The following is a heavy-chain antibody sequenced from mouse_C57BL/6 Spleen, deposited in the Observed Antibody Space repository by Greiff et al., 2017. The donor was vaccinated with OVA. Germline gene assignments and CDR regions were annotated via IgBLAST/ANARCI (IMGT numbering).Heavy chain of an antibody. Sequence: EVKVVESEGGLVQPGSSMKLSCTASGFTFSDYYMAWVRQVPEKGLEWVANINYDGSSTYYLDSLKSRFIISRDNAKNILSLQMSSRKSEDTATYYCARDRGGPMDYWGQGTSVTVSS. V-gene: IGHV5-16*01. D-gene: IGHD3-3*01. CDR3: ARDRGGPMDY. CDR1: GFTFSDYY. J-gene: IGHJ4*01. CDR2: INYDGSST.